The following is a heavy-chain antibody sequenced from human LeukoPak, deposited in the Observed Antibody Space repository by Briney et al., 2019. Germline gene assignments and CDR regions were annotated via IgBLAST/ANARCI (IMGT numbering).Heavy chain of an antibody. V-gene: IGHV4-4*07. Sequence: SETLSLTCTVSGGSISSYYWSWIRQPAGKGLEWIGRIYTSGNTNYNPSLKSRVTMSLDTSKSKFSLKLSSVTAADTAVYYCARWVGTGYCSGGTYYNWFDPWGQGTLVTVSS. CDR1: GGSISSYY. J-gene: IGHJ5*02. D-gene: IGHD2-15*01. CDR2: IYTSGNT. CDR3: ARWVGTGYCSGGTYYNWFDP.